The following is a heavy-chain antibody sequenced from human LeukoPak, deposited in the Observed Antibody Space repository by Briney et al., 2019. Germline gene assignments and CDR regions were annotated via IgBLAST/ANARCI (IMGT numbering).Heavy chain of an antibody. V-gene: IGHV4-34*01. CDR3: ASTLPTSGYCSSTSCRDKTFDH. D-gene: IGHD2-2*01. CDR1: GGSFSGYY. Sequence: SETLSLTCAVYGGSFSGYYWSWIRQPPGKGLEWIGEINHSGSTNYNPSLKSRVTISVDTSKNQFSLKLSSVTAADTAVYYCASTLPTSGYCSSTSCRDKTFDHWGQGILVTVSS. CDR2: INHSGST. J-gene: IGHJ4*02.